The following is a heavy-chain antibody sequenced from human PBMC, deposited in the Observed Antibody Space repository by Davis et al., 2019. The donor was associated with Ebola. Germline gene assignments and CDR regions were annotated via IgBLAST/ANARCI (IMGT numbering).Heavy chain of an antibody. D-gene: IGHD1-26*01. J-gene: IGHJ5*02. Sequence: SVKVSCKASGGTFSSYAISWVRQAPGQGLEWMGGIIPIFGTANYAQKFQGRVTITADKSASTAYMELSSLRSEDTAVYYCARDRGTGSYYAFDPWGQGTLVTVSS. CDR3: ARDRGTGSYYAFDP. V-gene: IGHV1-69*06. CDR1: GGTFSSYA. CDR2: IIPIFGTA.